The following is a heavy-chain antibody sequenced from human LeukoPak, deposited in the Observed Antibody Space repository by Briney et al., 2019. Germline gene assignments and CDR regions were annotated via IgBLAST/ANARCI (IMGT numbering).Heavy chain of an antibody. Sequence: PGGSLRLSCVASGFSFSKSWMHWVRQAPGKGLLWVSRINTDGTDIKYADSVEGRFTISRDNAKNTLYLQMHTLSAEDTAVYYCARDQTQAGPNTVDYWGQGTLVTVSS. D-gene: IGHD3-10*01. CDR2: INTDGTDI. J-gene: IGHJ4*02. CDR1: GFSFSKSW. CDR3: ARDQTQAGPNTVDY. V-gene: IGHV3-74*03.